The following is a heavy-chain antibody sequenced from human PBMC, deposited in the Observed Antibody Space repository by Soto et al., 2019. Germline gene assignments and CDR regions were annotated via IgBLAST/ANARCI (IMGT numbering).Heavy chain of an antibody. CDR3: ARDRGLPDSFDI. CDR2: INSDGSTI. D-gene: IGHD3-10*01. Sequence: GGSLRLSCATSGFPFSAFAMNWVRQAPGKGLVWVSHINSDGSTIVYADSVKGRFTISRDNAKNTLYLQMNSLRVEDTAVYFCARDRGLPDSFDIWGQGTMVTVSS. J-gene: IGHJ3*02. CDR1: GFPFSAFA. V-gene: IGHV3-74*01.